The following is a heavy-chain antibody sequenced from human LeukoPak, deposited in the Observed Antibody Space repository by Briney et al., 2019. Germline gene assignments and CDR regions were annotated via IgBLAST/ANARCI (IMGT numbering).Heavy chain of an antibody. CDR1: GYTFTDYY. V-gene: IGHV1-2*02. D-gene: IGHD3-16*02. Sequence: ASVKVSCKASGYTFTDYYMNWVRQAPGQGLEWMGWINPNSGGTNYAQKFQGRVTMTRDTSISTAYVELTRLTSDDTPVYYVSRGSGVFTKYRRGNCSDSWGQGTLVTVSS. J-gene: IGHJ5*01. CDR3: SRGSGVFTKYRRGNCSDS. CDR2: INPNSGGT.